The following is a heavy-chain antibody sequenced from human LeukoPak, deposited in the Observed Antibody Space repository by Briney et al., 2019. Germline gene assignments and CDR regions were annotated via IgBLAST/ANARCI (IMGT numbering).Heavy chain of an antibody. Sequence: PGGSLRLSCAASGFTFSTSWMSWVRQAPGKGLEWLANIRKGGGERYYVDSVKGRFTISRDNAENSLHLQMNSLRAEDTAVYYCATSLDAPGNYWGQGILVTVSS. CDR1: GFTFSTSW. CDR2: IRKGGGER. CDR3: ATSLDAPGNY. V-gene: IGHV3-7*01. J-gene: IGHJ4*02. D-gene: IGHD6-13*01.